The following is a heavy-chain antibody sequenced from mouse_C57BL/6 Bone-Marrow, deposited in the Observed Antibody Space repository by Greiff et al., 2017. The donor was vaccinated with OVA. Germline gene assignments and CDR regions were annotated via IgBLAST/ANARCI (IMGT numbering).Heavy chain of an antibody. V-gene: IGHV1-54*01. CDR2: INPGSGGT. D-gene: IGHD1-1*01. CDR1: GYAFTNYL. Sequence: VKLQESGAELVRPGTSVKVSCKASGYAFTNYLIAWVKQRPGQGLEWIGMINPGSGGTTYNEKFKGKATLTEDKSSSTGYMQLSSLASEDSAVYFWARRDGYYGSSYGDYWGQGTTLTVSS. J-gene: IGHJ2*01. CDR3: ARRDGYYGSSYGDY.